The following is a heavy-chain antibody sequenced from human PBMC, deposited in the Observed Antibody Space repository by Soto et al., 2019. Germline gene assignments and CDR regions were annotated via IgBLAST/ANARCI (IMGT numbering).Heavy chain of an antibody. CDR1: GFTFSSYG. CDR3: AKASCYYGSRSYCLTYFDY. D-gene: IGHD3-10*01. CDR2: ISYDGSNK. Sequence: GGSLRLSCAASGFTFSSYGMHWVRQAPGKGLGWVAVISYDGSNKYYADSVKGRFTISRDNSKNTLYLQMNSLRAEDTAVYYCAKASCYYGSRSYCLTYFDYRAQGTLLTVSS. J-gene: IGHJ4*01. V-gene: IGHV3-30*18.